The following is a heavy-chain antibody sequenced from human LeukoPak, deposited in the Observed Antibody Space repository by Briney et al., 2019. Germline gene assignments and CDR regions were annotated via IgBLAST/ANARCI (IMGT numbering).Heavy chain of an antibody. CDR3: ARGWTTVTTSIDH. V-gene: IGHV3-21*01. J-gene: IGHJ4*02. CDR1: GFTFSSYA. D-gene: IGHD4-17*01. Sequence: GGSLRLSCAASGFTFSSYAMSWVRQAPGKGLEWVSSISGASAYMYSTDSVKGRFTISRDNAKNSLYLHMNSLRAEDTAVYYCARGWTTVTTSIDHWGQGTLVTVSS. CDR2: ISGASAYM.